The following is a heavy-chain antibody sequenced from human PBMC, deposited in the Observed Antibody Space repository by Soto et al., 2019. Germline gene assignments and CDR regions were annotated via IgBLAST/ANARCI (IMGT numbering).Heavy chain of an antibody. Sequence: QLQLQESGPGLVKPSETLSLTCTVSGTSISSTNYYWGWIRQPPGKGLEWITSIYYTGMTYYNPSLKSRVTTXXDXSXXQFSLKLSSVTAADSAVYYCATGTSRSNGYRQFDYLGQGTLVTVSS. CDR2: IYYTGMT. J-gene: IGHJ4*02. CDR1: GTSISSTNYY. CDR3: ATGTSRSNGYRQFDY. D-gene: IGHD6-25*01. V-gene: IGHV4-39*01.